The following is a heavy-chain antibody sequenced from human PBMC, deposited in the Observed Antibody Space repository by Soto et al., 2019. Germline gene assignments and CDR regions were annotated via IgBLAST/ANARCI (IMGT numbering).Heavy chain of an antibody. J-gene: IGHJ4*02. CDR1: GGSISSGGYF. V-gene: IGHV4-31*03. CDR2: VYYSGTT. Sequence: QVQLQESGPGLVKPSQTLSLTCTVSGGSISSGGYFWSWIRQHPGKGLEWIGYVYYSGTTYYNPSLKSRVTMSVDTSKNQFSLDLSSLTAADTAVYYCARVPIPSAGGPFIDYWGQGTLVTVSS. D-gene: IGHD6-13*01. CDR3: ARVPIPSAGGPFIDY.